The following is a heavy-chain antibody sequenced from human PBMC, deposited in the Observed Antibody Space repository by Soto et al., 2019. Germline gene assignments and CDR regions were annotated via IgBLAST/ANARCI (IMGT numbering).Heavy chain of an antibody. CDR3: VRRHLSATGIDWSDP. D-gene: IGHD6-13*01. Sequence: ASVKVSCKASGYTFTSYGIHWVRQAPGQRLEWMGWINAANGDTKYSPKFQGRVTITRDTSASTAYMELSSLRSEDTAVYYCVRRHLSATGIDWSDPWGQGTPVTVS. CDR1: GYTFTSYG. J-gene: IGHJ5*02. V-gene: IGHV1-3*01. CDR2: INAANGDT.